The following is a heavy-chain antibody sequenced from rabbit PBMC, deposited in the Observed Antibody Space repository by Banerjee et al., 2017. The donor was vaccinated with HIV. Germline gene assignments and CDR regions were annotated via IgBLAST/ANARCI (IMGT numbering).Heavy chain of an antibody. D-gene: IGHD6-1*01. Sequence: QQQLEESGGGLVKPGGTLTLTCKVSGIDLSNYYFMCWVRQAPGKGLEWIACINTSSGNTVYASWAKGRFTISKTSSTTVTLQMTSLTAADTATYFCARDAANGVGYAPHLWGQGTLVTVS. J-gene: IGHJ4*01. CDR2: INTSSGNT. CDR1: GIDLSNYYF. CDR3: ARDAANGVGYAPHL. V-gene: IGHV1S45*01.